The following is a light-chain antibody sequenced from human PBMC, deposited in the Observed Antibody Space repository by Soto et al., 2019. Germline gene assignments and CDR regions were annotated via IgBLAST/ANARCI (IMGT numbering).Light chain of an antibody. CDR1: QNIDNN. CDR3: QQYHYWWA. CDR2: DAS. Sequence: EIVMTQSPATLSVSPGERATLSCRASQNIDNNLAWYQQKPGQAPRLLIYDASARATGIPARFSGSGSGTEFTLTINRLQSDDFAVYYCQQYHYWWAFGQGTKVDIK. V-gene: IGKV3-15*01. J-gene: IGKJ1*01.